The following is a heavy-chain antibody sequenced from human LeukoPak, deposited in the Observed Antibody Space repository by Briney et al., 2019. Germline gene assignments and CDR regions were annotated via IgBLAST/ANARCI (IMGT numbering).Heavy chain of an antibody. CDR3: ARGQKYRNGYTVTELGSGYFAY. V-gene: IGHV4-59*01. CDR2: IHYTGST. D-gene: IGHD5-18*01. CDR1: GGSISSYY. J-gene: IGHJ4*02. Sequence: SETLSLTCTVSGGSISSYYWSWIRQSPGKGLECIGYIHYTGSTNYNPSLKSRVTISIDTSKNQFSLTLSSVTTADAAVYYCARGQKYRNGYTVTELGSGYFAYWGQGTLVTVSS.